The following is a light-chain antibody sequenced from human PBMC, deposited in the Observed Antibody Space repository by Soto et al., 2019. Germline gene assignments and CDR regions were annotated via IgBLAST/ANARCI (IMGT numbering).Light chain of an antibody. CDR2: AAS. Sequence: DIQMTQSPPSLSASVGDRVTITFRASQGINNYLAWYQQKPGKVPKLLIYAASTLKSGVPSRFSGSGSGTDFTLTISSLQPEDVATYYCQEYNSGPITFGQGTRLEIK. V-gene: IGKV1-27*01. J-gene: IGKJ5*01. CDR1: QGINNY. CDR3: QEYNSGPIT.